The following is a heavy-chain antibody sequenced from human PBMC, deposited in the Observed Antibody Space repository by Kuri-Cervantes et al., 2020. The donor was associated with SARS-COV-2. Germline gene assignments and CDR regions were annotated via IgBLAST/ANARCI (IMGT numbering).Heavy chain of an antibody. V-gene: IGHV3-30*02. Sequence: GGSLTLPCAASGFTFSSYGMHWVRQAPGKGLEWVAFIQYDGSNKYYADSVKGRFTISRDNSKNTLYLQRNSLRAEDTAVYYCARARGSHYFDYWGQGTLVTVSS. CDR3: ARARGSHYFDY. CDR2: IQYDGSNK. J-gene: IGHJ4*02. CDR1: GFTFSSYG.